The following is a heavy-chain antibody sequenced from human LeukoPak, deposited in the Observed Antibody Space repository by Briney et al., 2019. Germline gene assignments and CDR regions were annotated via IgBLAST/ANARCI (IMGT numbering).Heavy chain of an antibody. V-gene: IGHV3-23*01. CDR1: GFTFSSYA. D-gene: IGHD2-2*02. Sequence: QPGGSLRLSCAASGFTFSSYAMSWVPQAPGKGLEWVSAISGSGGSTYYADSVKGRFAISRDNSKNTLYLQMNSLRAEDTAVYYCARRDIVVVPAAIPGFMDVWGQGTTVTVSS. J-gene: IGHJ6*02. CDR3: ARRDIVVVPAAIPGFMDV. CDR2: ISGSGGST.